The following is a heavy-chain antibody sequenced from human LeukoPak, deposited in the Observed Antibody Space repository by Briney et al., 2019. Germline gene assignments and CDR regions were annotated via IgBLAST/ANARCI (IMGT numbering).Heavy chain of an antibody. CDR3: ARGGLPLVPRRTHFDY. CDR1: GYTFTSYY. J-gene: IGHJ4*02. CDR2: INPSGGST. V-gene: IGHV1-46*01. Sequence: ASVKVSCKASGYTFTSYYMHWVRQAPGQGPEWMGIINPSGGSTSYAQKFQGRVTMTRDTSTSTVYMELSSLRSEDTAVYYCARGGLPLVPRRTHFDYWGQGTLVTVSS. D-gene: IGHD6-13*01.